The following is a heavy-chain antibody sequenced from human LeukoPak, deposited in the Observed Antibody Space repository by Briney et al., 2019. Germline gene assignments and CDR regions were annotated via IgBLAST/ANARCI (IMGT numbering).Heavy chain of an antibody. Sequence: GGSLRLSCAASGFTFSSYWMSWVRQAPGKGLEWVANIKQDGSEKYYVDSVKGRFTISRDNAKNSLYLQMNSLRAEDTAVYYCAKEVSVGAIVYWGQGTLVTVSS. CDR2: IKQDGSEK. CDR1: GFTFSSYW. CDR3: AKEVSVGAIVY. J-gene: IGHJ4*02. D-gene: IGHD1-26*01. V-gene: IGHV3-7*03.